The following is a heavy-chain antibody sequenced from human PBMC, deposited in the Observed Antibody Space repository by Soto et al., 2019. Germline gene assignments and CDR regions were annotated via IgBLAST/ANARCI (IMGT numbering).Heavy chain of an antibody. CDR2: INSDGSST. Sequence: EVQLVESGGGLVQPGGSLRLSCAASGFTFSSYWMHWVRQAPGKGLVWVSRINSDGSSTSYADSVKGRFTISRDNAKNTLYLQMNSLRAEDTAVYYCQVVITNTDDAFDIWGQGTMVTVSS. D-gene: IGHD3-22*01. V-gene: IGHV3-74*01. J-gene: IGHJ3*02. CDR1: GFTFSSYW. CDR3: QVVITNTDDAFDI.